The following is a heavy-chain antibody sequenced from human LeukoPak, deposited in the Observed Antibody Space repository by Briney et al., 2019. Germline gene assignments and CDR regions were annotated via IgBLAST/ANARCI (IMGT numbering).Heavy chain of an antibody. D-gene: IGHD3-10*01. CDR1: GYSITSGYN. Sequence: SETLSLTCTVSGYSITSGYNWGWIRQPPGKGLEWIGSISHSGSTYYTPSFKGRVTISVGTSKNQFSLKLSSVTAADTAVYYCARRMRNSSGNNTYYDCYGMDVGGQGTTVTV. CDR2: ISHSGST. V-gene: IGHV4-38-2*02. J-gene: IGHJ6*02. CDR3: ARRMRNSSGNNTYYDCYGMDV.